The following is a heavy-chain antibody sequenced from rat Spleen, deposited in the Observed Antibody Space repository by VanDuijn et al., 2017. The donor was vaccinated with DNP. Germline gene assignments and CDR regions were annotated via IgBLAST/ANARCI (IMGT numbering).Heavy chain of an antibody. CDR2: ISSGGST. J-gene: IGHJ2*01. V-gene: IGHV2S12*01. CDR3: ARDGQWDYFDE. D-gene: IGHD1-1*01. Sequence: QVQLKESGPGLVQPSQTLSLTCTVSGFSLTSYGVSWVRQPPGKGLEWIAAISSGGSTYYNSALKSRLSISRDTAKSQVFLKMNCLQTEDSATYYCARDGQWDYFDEWGQGVMVTVSS. CDR1: GFSLTSYG.